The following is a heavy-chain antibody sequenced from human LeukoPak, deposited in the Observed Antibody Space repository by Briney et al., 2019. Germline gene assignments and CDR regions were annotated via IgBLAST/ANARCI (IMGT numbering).Heavy chain of an antibody. CDR3: ARGRNIEMTTMSGGSDY. CDR2: HNPNSGDT. D-gene: IGHD5-24*01. Sequence: ASVKVSCKASGYTFTGYYMHWVRQAPGQGLEWMGWHNPNSGDTNYAQKFQGRVSMTRDTSISTAYMDLSDLRSDDTGVYYCARGRNIEMTTMSGGSDYWGQGTLVTVSS. V-gene: IGHV1-2*02. CDR1: GYTFTGYY. J-gene: IGHJ4*02.